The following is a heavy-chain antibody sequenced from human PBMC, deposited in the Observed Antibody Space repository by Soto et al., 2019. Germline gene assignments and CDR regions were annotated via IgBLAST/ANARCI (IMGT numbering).Heavy chain of an antibody. J-gene: IGHJ6*03. CDR2: IYYSGST. D-gene: IGHD3-3*01. Sequence: SETLSLTCTFSGCSISSGGYYWSWIRKHPGKGLEWIGYIYYSGSTYYNPSLKSRVTISVDTSKNQFSLKLSSVTAADTAVYYCARALYDFWSGSPNYYMDVWGKGTTVTVS. CDR1: GCSISSGGYY. CDR3: ARALYDFWSGSPNYYMDV. V-gene: IGHV4-31*03.